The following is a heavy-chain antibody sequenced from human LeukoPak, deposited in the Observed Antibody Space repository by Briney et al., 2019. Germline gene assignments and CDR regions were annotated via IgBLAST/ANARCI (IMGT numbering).Heavy chain of an antibody. Sequence: SETLSLTCTVSGGSISSGGYYWSWIRQHPGKGLEWIGYIYYSGSTYYNPSLKSRVTISVDTSKNQFSLKLSSVTAADTAVYYCARRPRSGSYEPWGQGTLVTVSS. J-gene: IGHJ5*02. V-gene: IGHV4-31*03. CDR1: GGSISSGGYY. CDR2: IYYSGST. D-gene: IGHD1-26*01. CDR3: ARRPRSGSYEP.